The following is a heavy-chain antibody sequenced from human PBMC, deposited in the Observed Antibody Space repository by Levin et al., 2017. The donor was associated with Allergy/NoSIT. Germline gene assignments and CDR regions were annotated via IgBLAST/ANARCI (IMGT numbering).Heavy chain of an antibody. J-gene: IGHJ4*02. CDR2: INWNGGST. CDR3: ARTWGEGLYFFDY. Sequence: SCAASGFTFDDYGMTWVRQAPGKGLEWVSVINWNGGSTGYADSVKGRFTISRDNAKNSLYLQMNSLRAEDTALYHCARTWGEGLYFFDYWGQGTLVTVSS. CDR1: GFTFDDYG. V-gene: IGHV3-20*01. D-gene: IGHD3-10*01.